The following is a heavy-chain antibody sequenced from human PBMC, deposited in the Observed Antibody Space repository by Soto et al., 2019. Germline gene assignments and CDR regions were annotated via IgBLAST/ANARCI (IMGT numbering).Heavy chain of an antibody. Sequence: LSLTCAASGFTFSSYSMNWVRQAPGKGLEWVSSISSSSSYIYYADSVKGRFTISRDNAKNSLYLQMNSLRAEDTAVYYCATLSIYAAFDIWGQGTMVTVSS. D-gene: IGHD3-16*01. V-gene: IGHV3-21*01. CDR2: ISSSSSYI. J-gene: IGHJ3*02. CDR1: GFTFSSYS. CDR3: ATLSIYAAFDI.